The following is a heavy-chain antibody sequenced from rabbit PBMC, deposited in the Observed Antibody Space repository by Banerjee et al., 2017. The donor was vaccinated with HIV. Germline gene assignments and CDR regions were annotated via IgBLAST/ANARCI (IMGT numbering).Heavy chain of an antibody. Sequence: QQQLEESGGDLVKPEGSLALTCTASGFSFSSSYYYMSWVRQAPGKGLEWNACMDAGSSGSTYYASWAKGRFTISKTSSTTVTLQMTSLTAADTATYFCARAYGGDGMDLWGPGTLVTVS. CDR2: MDAGSSGST. V-gene: IGHV1S45*01. D-gene: IGHD2-1*01. J-gene: IGHJ6*01. CDR1: GFSFSSSYYY. CDR3: ARAYGGDGMDL.